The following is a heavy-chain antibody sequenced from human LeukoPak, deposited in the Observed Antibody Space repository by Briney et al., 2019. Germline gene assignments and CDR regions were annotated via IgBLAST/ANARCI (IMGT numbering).Heavy chain of an antibody. V-gene: IGHV3-23*01. CDR2: ITNGGGGT. D-gene: IGHD6-13*01. CDR3: GKAWDISSRYRHFGS. CDR1: GFTFTSSA. Sequence: GGSLRLSCAASGFTFTSSAMSWVRQAPGKGLEWVSTITNGGGGTYYADSVKGRFTISRDNSEETLFLQMNSLRAEDTAVYYCGKAWDISSRYRHFGSWGQGTPVTVSS. J-gene: IGHJ4*02.